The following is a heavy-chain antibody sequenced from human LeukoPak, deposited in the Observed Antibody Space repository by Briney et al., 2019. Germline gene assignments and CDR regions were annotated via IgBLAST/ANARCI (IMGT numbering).Heavy chain of an antibody. V-gene: IGHV1-46*01. CDR2: INPSGGST. CDR1: GYTFTSYY. CDR3: ARGGSSWYGWNNY. J-gene: IGHJ4*02. D-gene: IGHD6-13*01. Sequence: ASVKVSCKASGYTFTSYYMHWVRQAPGQGLEWMGIINPSGGSTSYAQKFQGRVTITTDESTSTAYMELSSLRSEDTAVYYCARGGSSWYGWNNYWGQGTLVTVSS.